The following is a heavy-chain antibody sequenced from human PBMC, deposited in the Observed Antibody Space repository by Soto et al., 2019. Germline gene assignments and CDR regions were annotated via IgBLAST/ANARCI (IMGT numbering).Heavy chain of an antibody. CDR3: AKELGTATHYYYYGLDV. Sequence: EVQLLESGGGLVQPGGSLRLSCAASGFTFSSSAMSWVRQAPGKGLEWVTAISGSGGSTYYADSVKGRFTISRDNSKSTLYLQMNSLRAEDTAVYYCAKELGTATHYYYYGLDVWGQGTTVTVSS. CDR1: GFTFSSSA. D-gene: IGHD2-21*02. CDR2: ISGSGGST. J-gene: IGHJ6*02. V-gene: IGHV3-23*01.